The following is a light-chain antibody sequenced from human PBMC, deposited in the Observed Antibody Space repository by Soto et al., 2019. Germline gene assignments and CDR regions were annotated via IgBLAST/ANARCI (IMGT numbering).Light chain of an antibody. CDR3: KSYAGSNTYV. V-gene: IGLV2-14*01. Sequence: QSVLTQPASVSGSPGQSITIPCTGTNSDVGGYNYVSWYQHHPGKAPKLMIYEVFNRPSGVSSRFSGSKSGSTASLTVSGLQAADEADYFCKSYAGSNTYVFGSGTKVTVL. CDR1: NSDVGGYNY. CDR2: EVF. J-gene: IGLJ1*01.